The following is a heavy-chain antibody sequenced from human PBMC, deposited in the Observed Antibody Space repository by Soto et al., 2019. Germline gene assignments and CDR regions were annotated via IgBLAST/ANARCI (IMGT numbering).Heavy chain of an antibody. D-gene: IGHD5-12*01. J-gene: IGHJ4*02. V-gene: IGHV4-34*01. Sequence: XATLSLTCAVYGGSFSGYYLSWIRQPPGKGLEWIGEINHSGSTNYNPSLNSRVTISVDTSKNQFSLKLSSVTAADTDVYYCARGVDPDYWGQGTLVTVSS. CDR1: GGSFSGYY. CDR3: ARGVDPDY. CDR2: INHSGST.